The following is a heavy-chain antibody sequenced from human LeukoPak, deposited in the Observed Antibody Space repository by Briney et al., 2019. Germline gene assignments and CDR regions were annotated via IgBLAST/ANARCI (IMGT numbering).Heavy chain of an antibody. Sequence: GGSLRLSCAASGFTFSSYAMSWVRQAPGKGLEGVSAISGSGGSTYYADSEKGRFTISRENAKNTVYLQMNSLRAEDPAVYYCAKVRSPVVAALSFDYWGQGTLVTVSS. D-gene: IGHD2-15*01. J-gene: IGHJ4*02. CDR3: AKVRSPVVAALSFDY. CDR2: ISGSGGST. V-gene: IGHV3-23*01. CDR1: GFTFSSYA.